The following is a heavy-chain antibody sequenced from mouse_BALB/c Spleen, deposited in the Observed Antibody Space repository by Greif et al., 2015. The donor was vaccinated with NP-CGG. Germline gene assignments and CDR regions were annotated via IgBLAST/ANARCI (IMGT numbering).Heavy chain of an antibody. D-gene: IGHD2-14*01. V-gene: IGHV7-3*02. J-gene: IGHJ3*01. Sequence: EVMLVESGGGLVQPGGSLRLSCATSGFTFTDYYMSWVRQPPGKALEWLGFIRNKANGYTTEYSASVKGRFTISRDNSQSILYLQMNTLRAEDSATYYCARDENYRYDEGAWFAYWGQGTLVTVSA. CDR2: IRNKANGYTT. CDR3: ARDENYRYDEGAWFAY. CDR1: GFTFTDYY.